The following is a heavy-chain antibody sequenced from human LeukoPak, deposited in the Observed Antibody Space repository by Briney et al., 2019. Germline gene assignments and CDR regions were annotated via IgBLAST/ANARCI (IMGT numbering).Heavy chain of an antibody. Sequence: SETLSLTCAVSGGSISSSNWWSWVRQPPGKGLEWIGEIYHSGSTNYNPSLKSRVTISVDKSKNQFSLQLNSVTPEDTAVYYCARSGRIIYSSGWYKNWFDPWGQGTLVTVSS. CDR3: ARSGRIIYSSGWYKNWFDP. CDR1: GGSISSSNW. J-gene: IGHJ5*02. D-gene: IGHD6-19*01. V-gene: IGHV4-4*02. CDR2: IYHSGST.